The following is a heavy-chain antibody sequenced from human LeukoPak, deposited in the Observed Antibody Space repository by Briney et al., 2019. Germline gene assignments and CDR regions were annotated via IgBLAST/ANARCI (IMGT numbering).Heavy chain of an antibody. V-gene: IGHV3-23*01. CDR2: ISGSGGST. J-gene: IGHJ6*02. Sequence: GGSLRLSCAASGFTFSSYAMSWVRQAPGKGLEWVSAISGSGGSTYYADSVKGRFTISRDNSKNTLYLQMNSLRAEDTAVYYCAKYLIVVVKRDSYYYYGMEVWGQGTTVTVYS. D-gene: IGHD3-22*01. CDR3: AKYLIVVVKRDSYYYYGMEV. CDR1: GFTFSSYA.